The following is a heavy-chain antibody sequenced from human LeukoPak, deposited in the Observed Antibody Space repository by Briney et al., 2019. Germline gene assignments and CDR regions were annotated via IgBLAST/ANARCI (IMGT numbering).Heavy chain of an antibody. D-gene: IGHD4-17*01. V-gene: IGHV3-33*08. J-gene: IGHJ4*02. CDR3: ARQDYGDYPGDY. CDR2: IWYDGSNK. Sequence: GGSLRPSCAASGFTFSSYAMHWVRQAPGKGLEWVAVIWYDGSNKYYADSVKGRFTISRDNSKNTLYLQMNSLRAEDTAVYYCARQDYGDYPGDYWGQGTLVTVSS. CDR1: GFTFSSYA.